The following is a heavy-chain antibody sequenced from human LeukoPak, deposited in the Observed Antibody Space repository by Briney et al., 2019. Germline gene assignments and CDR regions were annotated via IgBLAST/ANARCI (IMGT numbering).Heavy chain of an antibody. CDR3: ARDRGIVATIITNYFDY. J-gene: IGHJ4*02. D-gene: IGHD5-12*01. Sequence: ASVKVSCKASGGTFSSYAISWVRQAPGQGLEWMGGIVPIFGTANYAQKFQGRVTITADESTSTAYMELSRLRSDDTAVYYCARDRGIVATIITNYFDYWGQGTLVTVSS. CDR1: GGTFSSYA. V-gene: IGHV1-69*13. CDR2: IVPIFGTA.